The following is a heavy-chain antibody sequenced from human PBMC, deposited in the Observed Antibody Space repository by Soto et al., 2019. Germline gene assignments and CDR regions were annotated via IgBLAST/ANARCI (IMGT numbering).Heavy chain of an antibody. CDR3: ARKEEENGFGESYYYYYYMDV. D-gene: IGHD3-10*01. Sequence: GGSLRLSCAASGFTFSSYGMHWVRQAPGKGLEWVAVIWYDGSNKYYADSVKGRFTISRDNSKNTLYLQMNSLRAEDTAVYYCARKEEENGFGESYYYYYYMDVWGKGTTVTVSS. CDR2: IWYDGSNK. CDR1: GFTFSSYG. J-gene: IGHJ6*03. V-gene: IGHV3-33*01.